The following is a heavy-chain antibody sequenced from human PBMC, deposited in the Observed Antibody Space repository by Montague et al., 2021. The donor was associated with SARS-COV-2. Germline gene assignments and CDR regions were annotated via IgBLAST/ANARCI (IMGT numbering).Heavy chain of an antibody. CDR1: GINFGNFW. Sequence: SLRLSCAASGINFGNFWMSWVRQAPGKGLEWVANINKNGSEKYHLESLKGRFTISRDNANSSVYLQMDSLRPDDTAVYYCARKHAFNDWGQGTLVIVSS. J-gene: IGHJ4*02. CDR3: ARKHAFND. D-gene: IGHD2-2*01. V-gene: IGHV3-7*03. CDR2: INKNGSEK.